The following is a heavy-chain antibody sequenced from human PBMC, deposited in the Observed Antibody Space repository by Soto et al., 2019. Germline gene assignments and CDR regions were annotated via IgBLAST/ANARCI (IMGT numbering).Heavy chain of an antibody. CDR3: AKDFFTFGVMTVPPYYFDS. Sequence: PGGSLRLSCAASGFTFDDYAMHWVRQAPGKGLEWVSGISWNSGSIGYADSVKGRFTVSRDNAKNSLYLQMNSLRAKDTAEYYCAKDFFTFGVMTVPPYYFDSWGQGALVTVSS. D-gene: IGHD3-16*01. V-gene: IGHV3-9*01. CDR1: GFTFDDYA. CDR2: ISWNSGSI. J-gene: IGHJ4*02.